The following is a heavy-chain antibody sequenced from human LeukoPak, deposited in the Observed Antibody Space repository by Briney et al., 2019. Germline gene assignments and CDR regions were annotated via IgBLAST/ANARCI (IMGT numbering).Heavy chain of an antibody. Sequence: SETLSLTCTVSGGSISSYYWSWIRQPPGKGLEWIGYIYYSGSTNYNPSLKSRVTISVDTSKNQFSLKLSSVTAADTAVYYCARDPLGDAFDIWDQGTLVTVSS. CDR3: ARDPLGDAFDI. CDR2: IYYSGST. V-gene: IGHV4-59*01. D-gene: IGHD3-16*02. CDR1: GGSISSYY. J-gene: IGHJ3*02.